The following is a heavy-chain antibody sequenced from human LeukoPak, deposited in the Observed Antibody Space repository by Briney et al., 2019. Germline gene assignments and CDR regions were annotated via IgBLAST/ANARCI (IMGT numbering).Heavy chain of an antibody. D-gene: IGHD5-12*01. Sequence: GGSLRLSCAASGFVFSSYGMHWVRQAPGKVLEWVAFVRYDGSNEYYADSVKGRFTIARDNSQNTLYLQMNSLRSDDTGVYSCAKDSNSGYVSVGPNYWGLGSLVTVSS. J-gene: IGHJ4*02. CDR2: VRYDGSNE. V-gene: IGHV3-30*02. CDR1: GFVFSSYG. CDR3: AKDSNSGYVSVGPNY.